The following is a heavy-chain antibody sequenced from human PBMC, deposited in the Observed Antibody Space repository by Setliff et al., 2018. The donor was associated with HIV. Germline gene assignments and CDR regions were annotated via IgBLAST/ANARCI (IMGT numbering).Heavy chain of an antibody. Sequence: ASVKVSCKASGYSFTTSGVSWVRQAPGQGLEWMGWINIRSGNTNYAQKFQGRVTMTRDTSISTAYMELSSLRSEDTAVYYCARGLTAANYQNYYYMDVWGKGTTVTVSS. CDR2: INIRSGNT. V-gene: IGHV1-8*02. D-gene: IGHD2-2*01. J-gene: IGHJ6*03. CDR1: GYSFTTSG. CDR3: ARGLTAANYQNYYYMDV.